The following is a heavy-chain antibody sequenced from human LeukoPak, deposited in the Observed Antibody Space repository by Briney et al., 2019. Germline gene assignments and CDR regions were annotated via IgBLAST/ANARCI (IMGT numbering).Heavy chain of an antibody. CDR1: GGSISSGDYY. V-gene: IGHV4-31*03. CDR2: IYYTGST. J-gene: IGHJ4*02. Sequence: SQTLSLTCSVFGGSISSGDYYWSWIRQPPGKGLAWIGYIYYTGSTYYNPSLKSRLTISVDTSKNQFSLKLSSVTAADTAIYYCATRNSRDDYNYWGQGTLVTVSS. D-gene: IGHD5-24*01. CDR3: ATRNSRDDYNY.